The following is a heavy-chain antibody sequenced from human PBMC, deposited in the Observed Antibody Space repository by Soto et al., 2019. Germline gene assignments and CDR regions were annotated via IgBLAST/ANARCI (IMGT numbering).Heavy chain of an antibody. CDR2: IWYDGSNK. V-gene: IGHV3-33*01. J-gene: IGHJ4*02. CDR1: GFTFSSYG. D-gene: IGHD4-17*01. CDR3: ARDPRYGDYYFDY. Sequence: PGGSLRLSCAASGFTFSSYGMHWVRQAPGKGLEWVAVIWYDGSNKYYADSVKGRFTISRDNSKNTLYLQMNSLRAEDTAVYYCARDPRYGDYYFDYWGQGTLVTVSS.